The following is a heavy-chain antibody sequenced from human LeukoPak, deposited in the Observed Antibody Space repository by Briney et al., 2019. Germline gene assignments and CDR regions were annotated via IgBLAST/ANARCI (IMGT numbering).Heavy chain of an antibody. D-gene: IGHD2-15*01. CDR3: ARILDCSSSSCSYGMDV. V-gene: IGHV4-59*08. J-gene: IGHJ6*02. Sequence: SETLSLTCAVSGGSMSSYYWSWIRQPPGKGLEWIGYIFYSGSTNYNPSLKSRVTISVDTSKNQFSLKLSSVTAADTAVYYCARILDCSSSSCSYGMDVWGQGTTVTV. CDR2: IFYSGST. CDR1: GGSMSSYY.